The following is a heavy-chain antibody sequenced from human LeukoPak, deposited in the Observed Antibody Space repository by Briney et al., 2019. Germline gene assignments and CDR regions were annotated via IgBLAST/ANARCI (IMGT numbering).Heavy chain of an antibody. J-gene: IGHJ5*02. CDR3: ARGLLFSWFDP. D-gene: IGHD2-21*02. CDR1: GFTLSHYY. V-gene: IGHV3-48*02. CDR2: INSRSSAI. Sequence: PGGCLRLSCVASGFTLSHYYMHWVRQAPGKGLEWVSYINSRSSAIHYADSVKGRFTISRDNAKNSLSLEMNSLRDEDTAVYYCARGLLFSWFDPWGQGTLVTVSS.